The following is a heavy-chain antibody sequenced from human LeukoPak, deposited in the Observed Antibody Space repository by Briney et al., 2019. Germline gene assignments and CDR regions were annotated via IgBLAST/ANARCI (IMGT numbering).Heavy chain of an antibody. Sequence: SETLSLTCTVSGDSLSNYYWSWIWQPPGKGLEWIGYIYNSGTTNYNPSLKSRVTISVDTSKNQFSMKLNSVTAADTAVYYCARQSGSGRISYHFDYWGQGTLVTVSS. J-gene: IGHJ4*02. V-gene: IGHV4-59*08. CDR1: GDSLSNYY. CDR3: ARQSGSGRISYHFDY. D-gene: IGHD3-10*01. CDR2: IYNSGTT.